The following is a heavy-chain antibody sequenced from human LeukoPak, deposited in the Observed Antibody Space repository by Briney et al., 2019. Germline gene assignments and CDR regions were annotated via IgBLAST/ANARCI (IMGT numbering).Heavy chain of an antibody. V-gene: IGHV4-61*02. Sequence: PSETLSLTCTVSGGSISSGSYYWSWIRQPAGKGLEWIGRIYTSGSTNYNPSLKSRATVSVDTSKNQFSLKLNSVTAADTAVYFCARGMAGNYDHNWFDSWGQGTLVTVSS. CDR1: GGSISSGSYY. CDR2: IYTSGST. J-gene: IGHJ5*01. D-gene: IGHD1-7*01. CDR3: ARGMAGNYDHNWFDS.